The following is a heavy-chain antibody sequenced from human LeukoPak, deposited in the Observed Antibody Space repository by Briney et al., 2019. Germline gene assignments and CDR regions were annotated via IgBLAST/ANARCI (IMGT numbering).Heavy chain of an antibody. Sequence: SVKVSCKASGGTLSSYAISWVRQAPGQGLEWMGGIIPIFGTANYAQKFQGRVTITTDESTSTAYMELSSLRSEDTAVYYCARVDSSGWYDAFDIWGQGTMVTVSS. J-gene: IGHJ3*02. CDR3: ARVDSSGWYDAFDI. CDR1: GGTLSSYA. V-gene: IGHV1-69*05. CDR2: IIPIFGTA. D-gene: IGHD6-19*01.